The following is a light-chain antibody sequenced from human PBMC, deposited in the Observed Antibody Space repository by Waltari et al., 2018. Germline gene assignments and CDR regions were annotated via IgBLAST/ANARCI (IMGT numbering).Light chain of an antibody. J-gene: IGKJ2*01. V-gene: IGKV1-9*01. CDR3: QQSQGVPFT. CDR1: QGISSS. Sequence: IQLTQSPSSLSASVGDRVTITCRASQGISSSLAWYQQKPGKAPKLLIYAASTLQSGVPSRFSGSGYGTDFTLTISSLQPEDIATYSCQQSQGVPFTFGQGTKVELK. CDR2: AAS.